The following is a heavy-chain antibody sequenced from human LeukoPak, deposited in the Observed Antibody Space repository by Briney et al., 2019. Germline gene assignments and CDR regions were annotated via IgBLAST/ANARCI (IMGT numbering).Heavy chain of an antibody. Sequence: ASVKVSCKASGYTFTGYYMDWVRQAPGQGLEWMGWINPNSGGTNYAQKFQGRVTMTRDTSISTAYMELSRLRSDDTAVYYCARHPEDLSIAARGGAFDIWGQGTMVTVSS. CDR3: ARHPEDLSIAARGGAFDI. CDR1: GYTFTGYY. D-gene: IGHD6-6*01. V-gene: IGHV1-2*02. CDR2: INPNSGGT. J-gene: IGHJ3*02.